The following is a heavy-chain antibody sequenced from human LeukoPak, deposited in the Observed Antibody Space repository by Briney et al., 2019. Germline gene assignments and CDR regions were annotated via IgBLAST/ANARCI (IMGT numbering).Heavy chain of an antibody. D-gene: IGHD4-17*01. J-gene: IGHJ4*02. CDR1: GFTLNTHS. V-gene: IGHV3-48*01. Sequence: GGSLRLSCAASGFTLNTHSTTWVRQAPGKGLEWVPYISSSSSIYYADSVKGRFTISRDNAKNSLYLQMNSLRAEDTAVYYCARDYYGDYALDYWGQGTLVTVSS. CDR2: ISSSSSI. CDR3: ARDYYGDYALDY.